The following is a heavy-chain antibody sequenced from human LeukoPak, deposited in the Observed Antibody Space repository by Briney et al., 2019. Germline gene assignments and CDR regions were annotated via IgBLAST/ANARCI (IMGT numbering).Heavy chain of an antibody. Sequence: SQTLSLTCTVSGASFSSGDQYWNWIRQSPGKGLEWIGSIHPSERLYNNPSLESRVTISIDTSKNQFSLNLNSVTAADTAVYFRSRGLDSRKLGYWGQGTLVTVSS. V-gene: IGHV4-31*03. CDR2: IHPSERL. CDR3: SRGLDSRKLGY. J-gene: IGHJ4*02. CDR1: GASFSSGDQY. D-gene: IGHD3-22*01.